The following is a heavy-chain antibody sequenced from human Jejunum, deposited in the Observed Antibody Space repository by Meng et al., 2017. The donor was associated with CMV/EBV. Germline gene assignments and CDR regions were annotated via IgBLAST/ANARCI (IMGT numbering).Heavy chain of an antibody. J-gene: IGHJ4*02. CDR3: ARDPNCNDRYYFDY. D-gene: IGHD1-1*01. CDR2: IYHGGST. CDR1: GYSISSGYY. V-gene: IGHV4-38-2*02. Sequence: GYSISSGYYWGWIRQPPGKGLEWIGSIYHGGSTYSNPSLKSRVTMSVDTSKNQFSLKLRSVTAADTAVYYCARDPNCNDRYYFDYWGQGALVTVSS.